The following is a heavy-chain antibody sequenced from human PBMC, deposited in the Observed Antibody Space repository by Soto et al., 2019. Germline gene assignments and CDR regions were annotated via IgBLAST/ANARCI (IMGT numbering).Heavy chain of an antibody. Sequence: GASVKVSCKASGYTFTSYGISWVRQAPGQGLEWMGGIIPIFGTANYAQKFQGRVTITADESTSTAYMELSSLRSEDTAVYYCARGVVVDATTLDYWGQGTLVTLAS. CDR2: IIPIFGTA. V-gene: IGHV1-69*13. J-gene: IGHJ4*02. CDR3: ARGVVVDATTLDY. D-gene: IGHD2-15*01. CDR1: GYTFTSYG.